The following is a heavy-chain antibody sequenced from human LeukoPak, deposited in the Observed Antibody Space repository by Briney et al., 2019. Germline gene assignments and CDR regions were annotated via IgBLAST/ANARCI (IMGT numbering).Heavy chain of an antibody. D-gene: IGHD3-3*01. CDR3: ARGRSPNYDFWSGYYSYNWFDP. V-gene: IGHV4-31*03. J-gene: IGHJ5*02. Sequence: PSQTLSLTCTVSGGSISSGGYYWSWIRQHPGKGLEWIGYIYYSGSTYYNPSLKSRVTISVDTSKNQFSLKLSSVTAADTAVYYCARGRSPNYDFWSGYYSYNWFDPWGQGTLVTVSS. CDR2: IYYSGST. CDR1: GGSISSGGYY.